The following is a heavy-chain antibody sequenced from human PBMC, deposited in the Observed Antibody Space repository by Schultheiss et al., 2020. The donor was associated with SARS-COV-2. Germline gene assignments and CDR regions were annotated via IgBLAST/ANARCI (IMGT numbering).Heavy chain of an antibody. Sequence: GGSLRLSCAASGFTFSSYAMSWVRQAPGKGLEWVSAISGSGGSTYYADSVKGRFTVSRDNSKNTLYLQMNSLRVEDTALYYCARVEQYQLLSASWYYYYGMDVWGQGTTVTVSS. D-gene: IGHD2-2*01. CDR1: GFTFSSYA. J-gene: IGHJ6*02. V-gene: IGHV3-23*01. CDR3: ARVEQYQLLSASWYYYYGMDV. CDR2: ISGSGGST.